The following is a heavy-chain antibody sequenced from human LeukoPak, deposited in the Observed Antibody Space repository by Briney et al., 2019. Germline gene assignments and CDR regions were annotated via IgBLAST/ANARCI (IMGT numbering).Heavy chain of an antibody. CDR3: AGRYCSSTSCSIHYYYYGMDV. J-gene: IGHJ6*02. CDR2: IYYSGST. CDR1: GGSISSGGYY. Sequence: PSQTLSLTCTVSGGSISSGGYYWSWIRQHPGKGLEWIGYIYYSGSTYYNPSLKSRVTISVDTSKNQFSLKLSSVTAADTAVYYCAGRYCSSTSCSIHYYYYGMDVWGQGTTVTVSS. D-gene: IGHD2-2*01. V-gene: IGHV4-31*03.